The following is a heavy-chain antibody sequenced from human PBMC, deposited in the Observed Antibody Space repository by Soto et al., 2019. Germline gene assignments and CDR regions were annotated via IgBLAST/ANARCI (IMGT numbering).Heavy chain of an antibody. CDR3: ARTYSSSWSPFDY. D-gene: IGHD6-13*01. CDR1: GGSISSYD. Sequence: SETMSLTCTVSGGSISSYDLSWIRKPPGKGLEWIGYIYYSGSTNYNPSLKSRVTISVDTSKNQFSLKLSSVTAADTAVYYCARTYSSSWSPFDYWGQGTLVTVSS. CDR2: IYYSGST. J-gene: IGHJ4*02. V-gene: IGHV4-59*12.